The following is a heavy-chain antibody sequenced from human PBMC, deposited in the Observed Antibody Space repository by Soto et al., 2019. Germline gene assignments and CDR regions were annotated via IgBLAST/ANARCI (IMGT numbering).Heavy chain of an antibody. J-gene: IGHJ6*02. V-gene: IGHV1-8*01. CDR1: GYTFTSYD. D-gene: IGHD6-6*01. Sequence: ASVKVSCKASGYTFTSYDINWVRQATGQGLEWMGWMNPNSGNTGYAQKFQGRVTMTRNTSISTAYMELSSLRSEDTAVYYCARGRVSSSRWYYYYYGMDVWGQGTTVTVSS. CDR3: ARGRVSSSRWYYYYYGMDV. CDR2: MNPNSGNT.